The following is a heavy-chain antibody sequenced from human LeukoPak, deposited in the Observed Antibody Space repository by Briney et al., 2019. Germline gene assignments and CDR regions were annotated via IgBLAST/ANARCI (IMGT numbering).Heavy chain of an antibody. CDR2: INAGNGNT. CDR3: ARDPIGSRWPYYFDY. Sequence: ASVKVSCKASGYTFTTYAMHWVRQAPGQRLEWMGWINAGNGNTKYSQKFRARVTITRDTSASTAYMELSSLRSEDTAVYYCARDPIGSRWPYYFDYWGQGTLVTVSS. V-gene: IGHV1-3*01. CDR1: GYTFTTYA. J-gene: IGHJ4*02. D-gene: IGHD6-13*01.